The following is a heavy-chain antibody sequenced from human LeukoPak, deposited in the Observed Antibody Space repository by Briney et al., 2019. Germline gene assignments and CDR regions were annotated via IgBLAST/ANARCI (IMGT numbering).Heavy chain of an antibody. Sequence: GGSLRLSCAASGFTFSSYWMSWVRQAPGKGLEWVANIKQDGSEKYYVDSVKGRFTISRDNAKNSLYLQMNSLRAEDTAVYYCAREVPSVWRNDAFDIWGQGTMVTVSS. V-gene: IGHV3-7*03. CDR2: IKQDGSEK. CDR3: AREVPSVWRNDAFDI. CDR1: GFTFSSYW. D-gene: IGHD1-1*01. J-gene: IGHJ3*02.